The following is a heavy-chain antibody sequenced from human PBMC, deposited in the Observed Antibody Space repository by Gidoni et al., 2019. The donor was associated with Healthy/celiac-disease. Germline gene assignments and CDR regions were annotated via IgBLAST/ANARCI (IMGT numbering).Heavy chain of an antibody. J-gene: IGHJ5*02. CDR3: AKHRTVTTRPPRFDP. Sequence: EVQLLASGGGLVQPGGSLRLACAASGFTFSSDAMSWVRQAPGKGLEWVSAISGSGGSTYYADSVKGRFTISRDNSKNTLYLQMNSLRAEDTAVYYCAKHRTVTTRPPRFDPWGQGTLVTVSS. D-gene: IGHD4-17*01. V-gene: IGHV3-23*01. CDR2: ISGSGGST. CDR1: GFTFSSDA.